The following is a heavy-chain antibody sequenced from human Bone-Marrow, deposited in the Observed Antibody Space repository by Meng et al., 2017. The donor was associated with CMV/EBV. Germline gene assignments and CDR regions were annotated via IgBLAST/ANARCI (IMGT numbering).Heavy chain of an antibody. J-gene: IGHJ5*02. Sequence: CSFSRGPSSSGGYCWSWIRQHAEKGLEWIGYSYYDGTTHYTPSLRSRVSISVDKSKNQFSLKLNSVTAADTAVYYCARQAPDNWFDPWGQGALVTVSS. CDR1: RGPSSSGGYC. CDR2: SYYDGTT. V-gene: IGHV4-31*03. CDR3: ARQAPDNWFDP.